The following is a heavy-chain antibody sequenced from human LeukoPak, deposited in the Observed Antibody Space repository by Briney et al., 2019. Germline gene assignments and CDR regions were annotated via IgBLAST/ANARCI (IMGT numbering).Heavy chain of an antibody. Sequence: TGGSLRLSCAASGFTFSSYAMQWVRQAPGKGLDWVAVISYDGSNKFYADSVKGRFTISRDNSKTTLYLPMNSLRAEDTAVYYCARDGEVGATGTRFDYWGQGTLVTVSS. V-gene: IGHV3-30*04. CDR3: ARDGEVGATGTRFDY. CDR2: ISYDGSNK. J-gene: IGHJ4*02. D-gene: IGHD1-26*01. CDR1: GFTFSSYA.